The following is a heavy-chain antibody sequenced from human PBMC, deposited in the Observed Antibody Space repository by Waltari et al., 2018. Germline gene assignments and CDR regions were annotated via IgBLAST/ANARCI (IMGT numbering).Heavy chain of an antibody. V-gene: IGHV1-69*12. Sequence: QVQLVQYGAEVKKPGSSVRVSCRASGGNFGRYAITWVRQAPGQGLEWMGGTIPIFGSPMYAPKFQGRVSITADELTYTVYMELNSLRSDDTAIYYCARRKLGEAFDIWGQGTMVIVSS. CDR3: ARRKLGEAFDI. CDR2: TIPIFGSP. J-gene: IGHJ3*02. CDR1: GGNFGRYA. D-gene: IGHD3-16*01.